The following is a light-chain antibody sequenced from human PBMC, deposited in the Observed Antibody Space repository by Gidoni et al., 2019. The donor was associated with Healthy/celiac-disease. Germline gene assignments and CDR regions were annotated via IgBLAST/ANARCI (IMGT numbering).Light chain of an antibody. CDR2: GNS. CDR3: QYYDSSLSGPKV. V-gene: IGLV1-40*01. J-gene: IGLJ1*01. CDR1: SSNIGAGYD. Sequence: QSVLTQPPSVSGAPGQRVTISCTGSSSNIGAGYDVHWYQQLPGTAPKLLIYGNSNRPSGVPDRFSGSKSGTSASLAITGLQAEDEADYYCQYYDSSLSGPKVFGTGTKVTVL.